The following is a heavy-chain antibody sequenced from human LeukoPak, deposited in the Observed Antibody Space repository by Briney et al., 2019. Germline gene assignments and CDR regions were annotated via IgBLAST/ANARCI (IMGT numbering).Heavy chain of an antibody. CDR3: ARHSSSWYFAFDI. CDR2: IYSGGST. CDR1: GFTVSSNY. J-gene: IGHJ3*02. Sequence: GGSLRLSCAASGFTVSSNYMSWVRQAPGKGLEWVSVIYSGGSTYYADSVKGRFTISRDNSKNTLYLQMNSLRAEDTAVYYCARHSSSWYFAFDIWGQGTMVTVSS. D-gene: IGHD6-13*01. V-gene: IGHV3-53*01.